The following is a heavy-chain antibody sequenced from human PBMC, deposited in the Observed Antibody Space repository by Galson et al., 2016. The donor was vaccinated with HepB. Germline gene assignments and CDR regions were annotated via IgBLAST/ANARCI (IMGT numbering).Heavy chain of an antibody. V-gene: IGHV3-33*01. CDR3: ARERIAVAGPHYYFYAMDV. Sequence: SLRLSCAASGFTLSHFGLHWVRQAPGKGLEWAAMIWYDGSKKYYADSVKGRFTISRDNSKNTLYLQMNSLRAEDTGVYYCARERIAVAGPHYYFYAMDVWGQGTTVTVSS. D-gene: IGHD6-19*01. CDR1: GFTLSHFG. CDR2: IWYDGSKK. J-gene: IGHJ6*02.